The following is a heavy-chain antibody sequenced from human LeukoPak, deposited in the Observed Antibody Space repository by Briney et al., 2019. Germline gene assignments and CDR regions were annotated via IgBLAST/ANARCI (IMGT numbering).Heavy chain of an antibody. D-gene: IGHD3-16*01. V-gene: IGHV3-7*01. CDR2: INQDGSEK. J-gene: IGHJ3*02. Sequence: PGGSLRLSCEASGFRFGGFWMNWVRQAPGKGPGRVANINQDGSEKLYVDSVKGRFTISRDNAKNSLYLQMNSLRVEDTAVYYCTRDVREAYDIWGHGTMVTVSS. CDR3: TRDVREAYDI. CDR1: GFRFGGFW.